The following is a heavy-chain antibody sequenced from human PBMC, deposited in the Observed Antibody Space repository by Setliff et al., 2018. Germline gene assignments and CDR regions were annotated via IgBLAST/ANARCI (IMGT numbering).Heavy chain of an antibody. J-gene: IGHJ5*02. CDR1: GYSFTSYW. D-gene: IGHD3-10*01. CDR3: ARRRGSGSFVSWFDP. CDR2: MYPGDSDT. Sequence: GESLKISCKGSGYSFTSYWIGWVRQMPGKGLEWMGIMYPGDSDTRYSPSFQGQVTISADKSISTAYLQWSSLKASDTAMYYCARRRGSGSFVSWFDPWGQGTLVTVSS. V-gene: IGHV5-51*01.